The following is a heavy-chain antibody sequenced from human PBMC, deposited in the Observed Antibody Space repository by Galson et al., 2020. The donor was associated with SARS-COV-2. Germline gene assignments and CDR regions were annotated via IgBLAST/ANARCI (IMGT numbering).Heavy chain of an antibody. CDR3: ARTYDYCDLYYDGMDV. V-gene: IGHV5-51*01. Sequence: KIGESLKISCKGSGYSFTSYWIGWVRQMPGKGLEWMGIIYPGDSDTRYSPSFQGQVTISADKSISTAYLQWSSLKASDTAMYYCARTYDYCDLYYDGMDVWGQGATVTVSS. J-gene: IGHJ6*02. D-gene: IGHD4-17*01. CDR1: GYSFTSYW. CDR2: IYPGDSDT.